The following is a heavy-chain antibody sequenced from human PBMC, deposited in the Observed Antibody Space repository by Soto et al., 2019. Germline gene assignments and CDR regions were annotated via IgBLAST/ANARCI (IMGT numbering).Heavy chain of an antibody. Sequence: SETLSLTCGVSGGTVASSHWWSWVRQSPGRGLEWVGNVYHTGDTNFNPSLQSRVTFSVDKSNNQFSLRLTSVTAADTAVYFCAREIVTAGGNNYFDPWGPGTLVTVSS. CDR1: GGTVASSHW. D-gene: IGHD2-21*02. J-gene: IGHJ5*02. CDR3: AREIVTAGGNNYFDP. CDR2: VYHTGDT. V-gene: IGHV4-4*02.